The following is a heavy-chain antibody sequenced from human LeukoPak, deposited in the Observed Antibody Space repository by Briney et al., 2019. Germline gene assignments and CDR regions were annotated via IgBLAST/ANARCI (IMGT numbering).Heavy chain of an antibody. CDR1: GGTFSSYA. J-gene: IGHJ4*02. CDR2: IIPIFGTA. CDR3: ARDGIAVAGNHY. Sequence: SVKVSCKASGGTFSSYAISWVRQAPGQGLEWMGRIIPIFGTANYAQKFQGRVTITTDGSTSTAYMELSSLRSEDTAVYYCARDGIAVAGNHYWGQGTLVTVSS. V-gene: IGHV1-69*05. D-gene: IGHD6-19*01.